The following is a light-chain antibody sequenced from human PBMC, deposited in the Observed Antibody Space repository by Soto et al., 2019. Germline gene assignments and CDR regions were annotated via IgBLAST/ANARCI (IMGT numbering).Light chain of an antibody. CDR2: GAS. CDR1: QSVSSSY. CDR3: QQYGSSPRA. J-gene: IGKJ1*01. V-gene: IGKV3-20*01. Sequence: GLTQSPGTLSLSPGDRATLSCRASQSVSSSYLAWYQQKPGQAPRLLIYGASSRATGIPDRFSGSGSGTDFTLIISRLEPEDFAVYYCQQYGSSPRAFGQGTKVDIK.